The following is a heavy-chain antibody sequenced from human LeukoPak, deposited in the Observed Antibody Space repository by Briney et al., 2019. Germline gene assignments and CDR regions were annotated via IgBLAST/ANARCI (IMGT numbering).Heavy chain of an antibody. V-gene: IGHV1-69*05. D-gene: IGHD6-19*01. CDR3: AREPVAGEGGDY. Sequence: SVKVSCKXSGGTFSSYAISWVRQAPGQGLEWMGGIIPIFGTANYAQKFQGRVTITTDESTSTAYMELSSLRSEDTAVYYCAREPVAGEGGDYWGQGTLVTVSS. CDR2: IIPIFGTA. J-gene: IGHJ4*02. CDR1: GGTFSSYA.